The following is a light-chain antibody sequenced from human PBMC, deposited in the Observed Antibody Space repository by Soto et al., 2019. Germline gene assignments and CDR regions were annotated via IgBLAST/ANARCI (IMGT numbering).Light chain of an antibody. J-gene: IGLJ2*01. CDR1: SSNIGSNT. CDR2: SNN. V-gene: IGLV1-44*01. CDR3: AAWDDSLNGLV. Sequence: QSVLTQPPSASGTPGQRVTISCSGSSSNIGSNTVNWYQQLPGTAPKLLIYSNNQRPSGVPDRFSGSKSGTSASLAISGLQYEDEAEYYCAAWDDSLNGLVFGGGTQLTVL.